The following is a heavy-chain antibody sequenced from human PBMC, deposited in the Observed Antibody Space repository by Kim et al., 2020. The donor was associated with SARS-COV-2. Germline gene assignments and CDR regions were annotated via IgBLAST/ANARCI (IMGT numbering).Heavy chain of an antibody. J-gene: IGHJ6*02. V-gene: IGHV4-59*13. CDR2: IYYSGST. CDR3: ARDCSSTSCYREYYYYGMDV. CDR1: GGSISSYY. Sequence: SETLSLTCTVSGGSISSYYWSWIRQPPGKGLEWIGYIYYSGSTNYNPSLKSRVAISVDTSKNQFSLKLSSVTAADTAVYYCARDCSSTSCYREYYYYGMDVWGQGTTVTVSS. D-gene: IGHD2-2*02.